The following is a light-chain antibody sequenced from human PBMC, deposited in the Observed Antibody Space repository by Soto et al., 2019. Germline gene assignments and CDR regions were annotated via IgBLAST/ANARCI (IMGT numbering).Light chain of an antibody. J-gene: IGLJ2*01. CDR1: GSSIGTNT. Sequence: QSVLTQPPSASGTPGQRVTISCSGSGSSIGTNTVNWYRQLPGTAPKLLISGDNQRPSGVPDLFSGSKSGTSASLAISGLQSEDEAEYYCAAWDGSLNNVLFGGGTKLTVL. V-gene: IGLV1-44*01. CDR2: GDN. CDR3: AAWDGSLNNVL.